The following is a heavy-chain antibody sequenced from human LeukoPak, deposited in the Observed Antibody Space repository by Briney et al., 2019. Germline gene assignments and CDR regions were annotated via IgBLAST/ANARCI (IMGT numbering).Heavy chain of an antibody. J-gene: IGHJ4*02. D-gene: IGHD3-10*01. CDR2: ISSSSSYI. Sequence: GGSQRLSCAASGFTFSSYSMNWVRQAPGKGLEWVSSISSSSSYIYYADSVKGRFTISRDNAKNSLYLQMNSLRAEDTAVYYCASNLGFGELSPDYWGQGTLVTVSS. CDR1: GFTFSSYS. V-gene: IGHV3-21*01. CDR3: ASNLGFGELSPDY.